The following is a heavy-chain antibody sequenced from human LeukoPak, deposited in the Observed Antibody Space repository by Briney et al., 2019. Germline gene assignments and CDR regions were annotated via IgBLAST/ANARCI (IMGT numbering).Heavy chain of an antibody. V-gene: IGHV3-30*03. CDR2: ISYDGSVE. J-gene: IGHJ4*02. D-gene: IGHD6-13*01. CDR1: GFTFSSFA. Sequence: GGSLRLSCAASGFTFSSFAMNWVRQAPGKGLEWVALISYDGSVEKNAASVKGRFTISRDNSKNTLYLQMNSLRTEDTAVYYCARALGSSWDPSLDSWGQETLVPVSS. CDR3: ARALGSSWDPSLDS.